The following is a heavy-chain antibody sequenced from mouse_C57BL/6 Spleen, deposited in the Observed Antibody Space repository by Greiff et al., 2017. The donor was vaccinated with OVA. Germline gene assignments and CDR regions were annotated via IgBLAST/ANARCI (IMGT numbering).Heavy chain of an antibody. Sequence: EVQLVESGGGLVKPGGSLKLSCAASGFTFSSYAMSWVRQTPEKRLEWVATISDGGSYTYYPDNVKGRFTISRDNAKNNLYLQMSHLKSEDTAMYYCAREDYYGSSPAWFAYWGQGTLGTVSA. V-gene: IGHV5-4*01. CDR1: GFTFSSYA. CDR2: ISDGGSYT. CDR3: AREDYYGSSPAWFAY. D-gene: IGHD1-1*01. J-gene: IGHJ3*01.